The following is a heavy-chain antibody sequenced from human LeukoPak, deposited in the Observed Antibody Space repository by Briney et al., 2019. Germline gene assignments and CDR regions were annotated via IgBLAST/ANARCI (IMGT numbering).Heavy chain of an antibody. V-gene: IGHV1-18*01. D-gene: IGHD1-26*01. CDR3: AKWGFKTNWFDP. Sequence: EASVKVSCKASGYTFTSYAISWVRQAPGQGLEWMGWISADNGNTDYAQRFQGRVTMTTDTSTSTAYMELRSLRSDDTAVYYCAKWGFKTNWFDPWGQGTLVTVSS. CDR2: ISADNGNT. CDR1: GYTFTSYA. J-gene: IGHJ5*02.